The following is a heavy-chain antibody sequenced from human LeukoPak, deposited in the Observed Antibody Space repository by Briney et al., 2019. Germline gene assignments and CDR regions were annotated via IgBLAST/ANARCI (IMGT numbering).Heavy chain of an antibody. D-gene: IGHD4-11*01. CDR2: IWYDGSNK. CDR1: GFTFSSYG. CDR3: ARDGGHPLTSYYRAY. V-gene: IGHV3-33*01. Sequence: GGSLRLSCAASGFTFSSYGMHWVRQAPGKRLEWVAVIWYDGSNKYYADSVKGRFTISRDNSKNTLSLQLTSLRAEDTGIYFCARDGGHPLTSYYRAYWGQGTLVTVSS. J-gene: IGHJ4*02.